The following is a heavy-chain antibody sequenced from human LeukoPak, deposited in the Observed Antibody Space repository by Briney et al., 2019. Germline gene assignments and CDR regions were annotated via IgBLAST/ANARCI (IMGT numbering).Heavy chain of an antibody. J-gene: IGHJ6*03. CDR3: ARDSKQAAVYYYYYMDV. V-gene: IGHV3-23*01. Sequence: GGSLRLSCAASGFTFSTYGMNWVRQAPGKGLEWVSAVSGSGSTTYYARSVKGRFTVSRDNSKNTLYLQMNSLRAEDTAVYYCARDSKQAAVYYYYYMDVWGKGTTVTVSS. CDR1: GFTFSTYG. CDR2: VSGSGSTT. D-gene: IGHD2/OR15-2a*01.